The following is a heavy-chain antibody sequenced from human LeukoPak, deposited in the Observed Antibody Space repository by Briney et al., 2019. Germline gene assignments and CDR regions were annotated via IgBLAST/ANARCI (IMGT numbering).Heavy chain of an antibody. Sequence: GGSLRLSCAASGFTFSSYWMHWVRQAPGKGLVWVSRINSDGSTTIYADSVKGRFTISRDSAKNTVYLQMNSLRAEDTAVYYCARGGITMVRGVIINLEYLDYWGQGTLVTVSS. D-gene: IGHD3-10*01. CDR2: INSDGSTT. V-gene: IGHV3-74*01. CDR3: ARGGITMVRGVIINLEYLDY. J-gene: IGHJ4*02. CDR1: GFTFSSYW.